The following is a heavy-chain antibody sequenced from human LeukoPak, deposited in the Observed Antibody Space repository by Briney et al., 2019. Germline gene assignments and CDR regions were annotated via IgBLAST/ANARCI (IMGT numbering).Heavy chain of an antibody. CDR1: GFTFSSYS. CDR2: ISSSSSTI. D-gene: IGHD6-13*01. V-gene: IGHV3-48*01. Sequence: GGSLRLSCAASGFTFSSYSMNWVRQAPGKGLEWVSYISSSSSTIYYADSVKGRFTISRDNAKNSLYLQMNSLRAEDTAVYYCSTAAAEPYYYYYGMDVWGQGTPVTVSS. CDR3: STAAAEPYYYYYGMDV. J-gene: IGHJ6*02.